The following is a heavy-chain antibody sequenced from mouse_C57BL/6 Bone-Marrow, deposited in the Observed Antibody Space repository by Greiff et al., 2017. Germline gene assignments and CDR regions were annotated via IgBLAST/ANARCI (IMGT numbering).Heavy chain of an antibody. D-gene: IGHD2-12*01. V-gene: IGHV1-59*01. CDR2: IDPSDSYT. J-gene: IGHJ4*01. Sequence: QVQLQQPGAELVRPGTSVKLSCKASGYTFTSYWMHWVKQRPGQGLEWIGVIDPSDSYTNYHHKFKGKATLTVDTSSSTAYMQLSSLTSEDSAVDFCARHDGWGQGTSVTVSS. CDR3: ARHDG. CDR1: GYTFTSYW.